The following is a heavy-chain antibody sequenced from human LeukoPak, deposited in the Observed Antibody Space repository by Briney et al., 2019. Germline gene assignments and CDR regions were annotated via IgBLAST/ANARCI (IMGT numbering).Heavy chain of an antibody. CDR2: IYSGGST. J-gene: IGHJ5*02. CDR3: ARHLGYCSSTSCYIRWFDP. CDR1: GFTVSSNY. V-gene: IGHV3-66*04. D-gene: IGHD2-2*02. Sequence: PGGSLRLSCAASGFTVSSNYMSWVRQAPGKGLEWVSVIYSGGSTYYADSVKGRFTISRDNSKNTLYLQMNSLRAEDTAVYYCARHLGYCSSTSCYIRWFDPWGQGTLVTVSS.